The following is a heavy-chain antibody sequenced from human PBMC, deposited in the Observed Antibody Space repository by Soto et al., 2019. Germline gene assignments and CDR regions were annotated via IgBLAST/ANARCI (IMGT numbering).Heavy chain of an antibody. CDR3: ARSQGRGTSLEIYYYYYYGMDV. Sequence: QVQLVQSGAEVKKPGSSVKVSCKASGGTFGSYVISWVRQAPGRGLEWMGGIIPIPGTANYAQKFQGRVTIAADESTSTAYMELSSLRSEDTAVYYCARSQGRGTSLEIYYYYYYGMDVWGQGTTVTVSS. J-gene: IGHJ6*02. CDR1: GGTFGSYV. V-gene: IGHV1-69*01. D-gene: IGHD2-2*01. CDR2: IIPIPGTA.